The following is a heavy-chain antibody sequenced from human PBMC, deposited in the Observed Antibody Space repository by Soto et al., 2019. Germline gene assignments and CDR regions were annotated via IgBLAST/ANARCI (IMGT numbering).Heavy chain of an antibody. V-gene: IGHV1-18*04. D-gene: IGHD2-8*01. CDR2: VSGSNGNT. CDR3: ARDLYPLAYYFDY. CDR1: GYTFINHG. Sequence: ASVKVSCKASGYTFINHGISWVRQAPGQGLEWMGWVSGSNGNTKYAQKFQGRVTMTTETSTSTAYMELRNLRSDDTAVYFCARDLYPLAYYFDYWGQGTLVTVSS. J-gene: IGHJ4*02.